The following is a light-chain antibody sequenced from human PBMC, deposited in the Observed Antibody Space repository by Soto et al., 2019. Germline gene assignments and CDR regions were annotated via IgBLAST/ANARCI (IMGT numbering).Light chain of an antibody. V-gene: IGKV3-15*01. CDR1: QSVSSD. J-gene: IGKJ1*01. CDR3: QQYNNWPRT. Sequence: EIVITQSPATLSVSPGERVTLSCRASQSVSSDLAWYHQKPGQAPRLLIYGVSTRATGIPARFSGSGSGTEFTLTINRLQSEDFAVYYCQQYNNWPRTFGQGTKVDIK. CDR2: GVS.